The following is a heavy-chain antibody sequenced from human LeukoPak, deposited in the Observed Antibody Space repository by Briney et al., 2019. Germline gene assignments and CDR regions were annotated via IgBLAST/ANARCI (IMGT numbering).Heavy chain of an antibody. Sequence: GGSLRLSCAGSGFTFSYYGIHWARQAPGKGLEWVAAILSSGNQNYYGDSVKGRFTISRDNSKNTLYLQMNSLSAEDTAVYYCARDADPSGRNWYFDLWGRGTLVTVAS. CDR2: ILSSGNQN. V-gene: IGHV3-30*03. D-gene: IGHD6-19*01. CDR3: ARDADPSGRNWYFDL. J-gene: IGHJ2*01. CDR1: GFTFSYYG.